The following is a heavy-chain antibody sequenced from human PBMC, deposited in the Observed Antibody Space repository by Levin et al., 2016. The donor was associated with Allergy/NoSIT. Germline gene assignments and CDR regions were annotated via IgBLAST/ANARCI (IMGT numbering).Heavy chain of an antibody. CDR2: FHFSGNT. CDR1: GASISGNT. J-gene: IGHJ5*02. D-gene: IGHD1-1*01. Sequence: SETLSLTCTVSGASISGNTWGWIRQSPGKGLEWIATFHFSGNTYYRPSLNSRLTVSVDRAKNQFSLKLRSVTAADTAVYYCVRLPTGYPNWFDPWGQGTLVTVSS. V-gene: IGHV4-39*01. CDR3: VRLPTGYPNWFDP.